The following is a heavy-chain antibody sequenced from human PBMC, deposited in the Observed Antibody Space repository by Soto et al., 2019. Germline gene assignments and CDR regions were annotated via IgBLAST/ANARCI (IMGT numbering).Heavy chain of an antibody. CDR2: LYDVDGS. V-gene: IGHV3-53*01. CDR1: GLTIKCKKY. D-gene: IGHD1-1*01. Sequence: QPWGPLGLYCAPFGLTIKCKKYVASVRQAPGKGLEWVSALYDVDGSFYADSVKGRFTTSSDSSKTTVYLQMNDLRPDDTAVYYCATWHEREHAYDVWGQGTTVTVSS. J-gene: IGHJ3*01. CDR3: ATWHEREHAYDV.